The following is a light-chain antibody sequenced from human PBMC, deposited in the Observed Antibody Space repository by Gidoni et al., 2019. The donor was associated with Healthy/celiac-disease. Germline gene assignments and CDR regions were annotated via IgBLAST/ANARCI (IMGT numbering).Light chain of an antibody. CDR2: EVS. J-gene: IGLJ1*01. Sequence: QSALTQPASVSGSPVQSITISCTGTSSDVGGYNYVSWYQQHPGKAPNLMIYEVSNRPSGVSNRFSGSKSGNTASLTISGLQAEDEADYYCSSYTSSSTLGYVFGTGTKVTVL. CDR3: SSYTSSSTLGYV. CDR1: SSDVGGYNY. V-gene: IGLV2-14*01.